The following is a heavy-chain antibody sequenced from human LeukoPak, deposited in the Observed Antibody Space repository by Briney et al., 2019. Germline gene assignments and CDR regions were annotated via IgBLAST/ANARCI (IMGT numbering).Heavy chain of an antibody. Sequence: GGSLRLSCAASGFTFSSYAMGWVRQAPGKGLEWVSGISGSGGSTYYADSVKGRFTISRDNSKNTLSLQMNSLRAEDTAVYYCASGNSNFDYWGQGTLVTVSS. CDR2: ISGSGGST. J-gene: IGHJ4*02. D-gene: IGHD2/OR15-2a*01. CDR3: ASGNSNFDY. CDR1: GFTFSSYA. V-gene: IGHV3-23*01.